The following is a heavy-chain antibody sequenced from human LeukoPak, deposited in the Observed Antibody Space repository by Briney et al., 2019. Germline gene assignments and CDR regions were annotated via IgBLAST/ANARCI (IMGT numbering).Heavy chain of an antibody. Sequence: GGSLRLSCAASGFTFDVYGMSWVRQAPGKGLEWVSGINWNGGSTGYADSVKGRFTISRDNAKNSLYLQMNSLRAEDTALYHCARDRGSYYDYWGQGTLVTVSS. J-gene: IGHJ4*02. V-gene: IGHV3-20*01. CDR3: ARDRGSYYDY. D-gene: IGHD1-26*01. CDR1: GFTFDVYG. CDR2: INWNGGST.